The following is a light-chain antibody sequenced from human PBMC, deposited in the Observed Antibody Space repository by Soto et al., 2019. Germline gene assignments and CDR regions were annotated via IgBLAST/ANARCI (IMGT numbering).Light chain of an antibody. CDR2: AAS. CDR1: PDIRND. Sequence: AIQMTQFPSSLSASVRDRVTVTCRASPDIRNDLGWYQQKPGKAPKLLIYAASSLQSGVRSRLSGSGSGTQYTHTISSLQPEDVATYYCLQNYTYPRTFGQGTRVEIK. J-gene: IGKJ1*01. CDR3: LQNYTYPRT. V-gene: IGKV1-6*01.